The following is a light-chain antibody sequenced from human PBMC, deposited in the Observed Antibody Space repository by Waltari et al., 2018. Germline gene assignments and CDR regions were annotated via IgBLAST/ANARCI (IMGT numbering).Light chain of an antibody. Sequence: ENVLTQSPGTLSLSPGERVTLSFRASHIVARNYLGWVQQKSGQAPRLLIYDVSIRATGVPDRFSGSGSGTDFTLTIDRLEPEDFAVYYCQQYADPPLTFGGGSRVEI. CDR2: DVS. CDR3: QQYADPPLT. V-gene: IGKV3-20*01. CDR1: HIVARNY. J-gene: IGKJ4*01.